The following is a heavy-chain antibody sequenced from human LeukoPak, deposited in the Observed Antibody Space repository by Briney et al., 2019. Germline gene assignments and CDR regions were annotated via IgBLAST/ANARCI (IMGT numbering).Heavy chain of an antibody. J-gene: IGHJ4*02. V-gene: IGHV3-7*01. D-gene: IGHD4-11*01. CDR3: ARDRGSNYGGAFHY. CDR1: GFTFSNYW. CDR2: INEDGGEK. Sequence: GGSLRLSCAASGFTFSNYWMSWVRQAPGKGLEWVANINEDGGEKYYVDSVKGRFSISRDNAKNSLYLQMNSLRAEDTAVYYCARDRGSNYGGAFHYRGQGTLVTVSS.